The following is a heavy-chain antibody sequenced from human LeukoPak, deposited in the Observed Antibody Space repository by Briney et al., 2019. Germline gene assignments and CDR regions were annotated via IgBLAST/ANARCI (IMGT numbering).Heavy chain of an antibody. V-gene: IGHV4-34*01. CDR1: GGSFSGYY. D-gene: IGHD3-10*01. Sequence: SETLSLTCAVYGGSFSGYYWSWIRQPPGKGLEWIGEINHSGSTNYNPSLKSRVTISVGTSKNQFSLKLSSVTAADTAVYYCARGPRNYYGSGSYYNNWGQGTLVTVSS. CDR2: INHSGST. J-gene: IGHJ4*02. CDR3: ARGPRNYYGSGSYYNN.